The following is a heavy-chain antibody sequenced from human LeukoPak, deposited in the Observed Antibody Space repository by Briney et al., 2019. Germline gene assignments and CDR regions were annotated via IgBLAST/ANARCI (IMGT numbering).Heavy chain of an antibody. Sequence: GGSLRLSCAASGFTFSSYAMHWVRQAPGKGLEWVAVISYDGSNKYYADSVKGRSTISRDNSKNTLYLQMNSLRAEDTAVYYCARDRGYCSGGSCYPYYFDYWGQGTLVTVSS. V-gene: IGHV3-30*04. CDR2: ISYDGSNK. CDR3: ARDRGYCSGGSCYPYYFDY. D-gene: IGHD2-15*01. J-gene: IGHJ4*02. CDR1: GFTFSSYA.